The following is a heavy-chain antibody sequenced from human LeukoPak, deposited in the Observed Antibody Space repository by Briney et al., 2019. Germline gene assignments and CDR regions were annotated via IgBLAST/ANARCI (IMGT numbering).Heavy chain of an antibody. Sequence: GGSLRLSCAASGFIFKNYAMSWVRQAPGKGLEWVSIISGTSDTTRYGDSVRGRFTTSRDNPRNTLYLQIDSLRVDDTAVYYCAKADATIGGALDIWGQGTMVIVSS. CDR1: GFIFKNYA. D-gene: IGHD3-3*01. J-gene: IGHJ3*02. CDR3: AKADATIGGALDI. CDR2: ISGTSDTT. V-gene: IGHV3-23*01.